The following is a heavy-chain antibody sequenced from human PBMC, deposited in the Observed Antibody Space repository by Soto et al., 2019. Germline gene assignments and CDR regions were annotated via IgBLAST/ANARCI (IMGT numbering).Heavy chain of an antibody. CDR3: ARDFPYYDILTGSSPGFDP. CDR2: INPSGSST. V-gene: IGHV1-46*01. D-gene: IGHD3-9*01. J-gene: IGHJ5*02. Sequence: ASVKVSCKASGYTFTSYYMHWVRQAPGQGLEWMGIINPSGSSTSYAQKFQGRVTMTRDTSTSTVYMELSSLRSEDTAVYYCARDFPYYDILTGSSPGFDPWGQGTLVTVSS. CDR1: GYTFTSYY.